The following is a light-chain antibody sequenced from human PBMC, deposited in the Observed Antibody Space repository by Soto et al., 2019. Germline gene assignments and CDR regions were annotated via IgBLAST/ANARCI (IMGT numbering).Light chain of an antibody. J-gene: IGKJ2*01. CDR1: QSVSSN. V-gene: IGKV3-15*01. CDR3: QQYNDWPMYT. Sequence: EIVMTRSPATLSVSPGERATLSCRASQSVSSNLVWYQQKPGQAPRLLIYGASTRATGIPARFSGSGSGTEFTLTISSLQSEDFAGYYCQQYNDWPMYTFGQGTKVDIK. CDR2: GAS.